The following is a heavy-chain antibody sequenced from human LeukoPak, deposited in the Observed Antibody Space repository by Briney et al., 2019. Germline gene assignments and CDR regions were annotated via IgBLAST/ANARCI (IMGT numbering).Heavy chain of an antibody. Sequence: GGSLRLSCAASGFTFSSYAMSWVRQAPGKGLEWVSAISGSGGSTYYADSVKGRFTISRDNSKNTLYLQMNSLRAEDMAVYYCAKVSGDIVLMVYAFDYWGQGTLVTVSS. V-gene: IGHV3-23*01. CDR3: AKVSGDIVLMVYAFDY. CDR1: GFTFSSYA. CDR2: ISGSGGST. D-gene: IGHD2-8*01. J-gene: IGHJ4*02.